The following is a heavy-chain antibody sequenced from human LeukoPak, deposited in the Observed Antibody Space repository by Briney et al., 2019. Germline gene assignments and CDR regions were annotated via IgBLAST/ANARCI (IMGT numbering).Heavy chain of an antibody. Sequence: SETLSLTCAVYGGSFSGYYWSWIRQPPGKGLEWIGEINHSGSTNYNPSLKSRVTISVDTSKNQFSLKLSSVTAADTAVYYCARGRNRGYFDYWGQGTLVTVSS. CDR3: ARGRNRGYFDY. V-gene: IGHV4-34*01. J-gene: IGHJ4*02. CDR1: GGSFSGYY. CDR2: INHSGST.